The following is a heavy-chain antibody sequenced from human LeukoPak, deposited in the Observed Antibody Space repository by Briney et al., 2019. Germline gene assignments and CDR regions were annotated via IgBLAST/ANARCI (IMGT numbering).Heavy chain of an antibody. J-gene: IGHJ4*02. D-gene: IGHD3-16*02. V-gene: IGHV4-59*01. Sequence: SETLSLTCTVSGGSISSYYWSWIRQPPGKGLEWIGCIYYSGYTNYKSSLKSRVTISVDTSKNQFSLKLSSVTAADTAVYYCARVPAFAWGVILDYWGQGTLVTVSS. CDR1: GGSISSYY. CDR3: ARVPAFAWGVILDY. CDR2: IYYSGYT.